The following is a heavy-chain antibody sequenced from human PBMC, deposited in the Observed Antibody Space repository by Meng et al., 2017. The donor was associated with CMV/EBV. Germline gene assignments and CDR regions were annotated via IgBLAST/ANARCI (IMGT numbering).Heavy chain of an antibody. J-gene: IGHJ5*02. D-gene: IGHD3-16*01. Sequence: VHRVQAGGAVKKPAASGKVSCKASGYTFTSDGISWVRQAPGQGLEWMGWISAYNGNTNYAQKLQGRVTMTTDTSTSTAYMELRSLRSDDTAVYYCARVGGGNWFDPWGQGTLVTVSS. V-gene: IGHV1-18*01. CDR3: ARVGGGNWFDP. CDR1: GYTFTSDG. CDR2: ISAYNGNT.